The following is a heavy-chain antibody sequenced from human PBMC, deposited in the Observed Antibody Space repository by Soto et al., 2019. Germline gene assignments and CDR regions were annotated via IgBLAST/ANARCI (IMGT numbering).Heavy chain of an antibody. Sequence: VGSLKISCNGSGYSCTSYWIGWVRQMPGKGLEWMGIIYPGDSDTRYSPSFQGQVTISADKSISTAYLQWSSLKASDTAMYYWARLNWAYGMDVWGQGTTVTVSS. CDR1: GYSCTSYW. J-gene: IGHJ6*02. V-gene: IGHV5-51*01. D-gene: IGHD7-27*01. CDR2: IYPGDSDT. CDR3: ARLNWAYGMDV.